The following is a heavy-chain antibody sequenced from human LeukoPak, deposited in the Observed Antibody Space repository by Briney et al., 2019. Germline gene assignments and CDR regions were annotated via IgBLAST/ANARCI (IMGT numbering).Heavy chain of an antibody. D-gene: IGHD3-22*01. V-gene: IGHV3-66*01. CDR2: IYSGGST. CDR3: ARAGYDSSGYGDY. CDR1: GFTVSSNY. Sequence: GGSLRLYCAASGFTVSSNYMSWVRQAPGKGLEWVSVIYSGGSTYYADSVKGRFTISRDNSKNTLYLQMNSLRAEDTAVYYCARAGYDSSGYGDYWGQGTLVTVSS. J-gene: IGHJ4*02.